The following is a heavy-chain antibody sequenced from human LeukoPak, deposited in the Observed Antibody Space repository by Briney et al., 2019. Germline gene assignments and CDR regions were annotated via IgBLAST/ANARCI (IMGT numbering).Heavy chain of an antibody. CDR1: RGSIRSYY. V-gene: IGHV4-4*07. CDR2: IESSGAT. D-gene: IGHD3-16*01. J-gene: IGHJ4*02. Sequence: SETLSLTCTVSRGSIRSYYWSWIRQPAGKGLEWLGRIESSGATNYSPSLKSRATISVDTSKSQFSLKLNSVSAADTAVYFCARVGPWGLRDYFDYWGQGMLVTVSS. CDR3: ARVGPWGLRDYFDY.